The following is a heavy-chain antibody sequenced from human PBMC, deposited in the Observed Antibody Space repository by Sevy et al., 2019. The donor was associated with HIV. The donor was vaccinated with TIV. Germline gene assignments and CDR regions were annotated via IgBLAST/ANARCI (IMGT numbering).Heavy chain of an antibody. V-gene: IGHV1-46*01. CDR1: GYTFTTYY. CDR3: ARIRTCGGSCYYFDY. CDR2: INPRGGYT. Sequence: ASVKVSCKTSGYTFTTYYMHWVRQAPGQGLEWMGLINPRGGYTSNAQKFQGRVTMTSDTSATTVHMELRSLTSEDSAIYYCARIRTCGGSCYYFDYWGQGTQITVSS. D-gene: IGHD2-15*01. J-gene: IGHJ4*02.